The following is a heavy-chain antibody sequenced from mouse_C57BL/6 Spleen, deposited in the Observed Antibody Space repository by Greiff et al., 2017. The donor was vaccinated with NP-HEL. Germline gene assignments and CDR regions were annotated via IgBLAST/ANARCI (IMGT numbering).Heavy chain of an antibody. CDR2: ISSGSSTI. J-gene: IGHJ2*01. D-gene: IGHD1-1*01. CDR1: GFTFSDYG. Sequence: DVQLVESGGGLVKPGGSLKLSCAASGFTFSDYGMHWVRQAPEKGLEWVAYISSGSSTIYYADTVKGRFTISRDNAKNTLFLQMTSLRSEDTAMYYCARERLLRRDFDYWGQGTTLTVSS. V-gene: IGHV5-17*01. CDR3: ARERLLRRDFDY.